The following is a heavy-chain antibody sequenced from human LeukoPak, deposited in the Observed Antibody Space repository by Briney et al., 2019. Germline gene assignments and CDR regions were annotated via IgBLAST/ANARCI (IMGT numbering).Heavy chain of an antibody. J-gene: IGHJ4*02. V-gene: IGHV4-39*01. CDR3: ARHRSGWLQSSFDY. CDR1: GGSISSSSSY. CDR2: IYYSGSS. D-gene: IGHD5-24*01. Sequence: SETLFLTCSVSGGSISSSSSYWGWLRQPPGKGLEWIGSIYYSGSSFDNPALKSRVTISVDTSKNQFSLKLSSVTAADTAVYYCARHRSGWLQSSFDYWGQGTLVTVSS.